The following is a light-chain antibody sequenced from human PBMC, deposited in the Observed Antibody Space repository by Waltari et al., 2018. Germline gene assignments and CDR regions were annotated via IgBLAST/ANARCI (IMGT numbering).Light chain of an antibody. CDR3: QQYDNWPLL. Sequence: IVMTQSPATLSVSPGERATLPCRARQSVRSSLALYQQKPGPAARPLCYGASIRATGTPLRFSGSGSVKDFTLTIGRVPSEDFAVYYCQQYDNWPLLFGQGTKVEIK. CDR2: GAS. CDR1: QSVRSS. V-gene: IGKV3-15*01. J-gene: IGKJ1*01.